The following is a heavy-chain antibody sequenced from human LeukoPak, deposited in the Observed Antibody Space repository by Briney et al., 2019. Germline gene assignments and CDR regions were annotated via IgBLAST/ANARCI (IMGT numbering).Heavy chain of an antibody. Sequence: GESLKISCKGSGYTFTSYWITWVRQMPGKGLEYMGKIDPSDSYTNYSPSFQGHVTISADKSISTAYLQWSSLKASDTAMYYCASNNHCTNGVCPHWFDPWDQGTLVTVSS. CDR2: IDPSDSYT. D-gene: IGHD2-8*01. CDR3: ASNNHCTNGVCPHWFDP. J-gene: IGHJ5*02. CDR1: GYTFTSYW. V-gene: IGHV5-10-1*01.